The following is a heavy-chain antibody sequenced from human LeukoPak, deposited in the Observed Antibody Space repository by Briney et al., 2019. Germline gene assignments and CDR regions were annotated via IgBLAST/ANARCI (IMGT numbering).Heavy chain of an antibody. CDR1: GFTFNNCA. Sequence: GGSLRLSCAASGFTFNNCAMSWVRQAPGKGLEWVSAISGSGGTTDYADSVKGRFGISRDNSKNTLYHQMNSLRAEDTAVYYCAKLLWFGDLGGGPFDIWGQGTMVTVSS. CDR2: ISGSGGTT. V-gene: IGHV3-23*01. D-gene: IGHD3-10*01. CDR3: AKLLWFGDLGGGPFDI. J-gene: IGHJ3*02.